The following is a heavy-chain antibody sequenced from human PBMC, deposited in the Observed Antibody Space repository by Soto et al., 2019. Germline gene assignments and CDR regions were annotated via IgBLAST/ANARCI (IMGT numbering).Heavy chain of an antibody. CDR3: ARGGRPYSLFLTHYYYYMDV. CDR1: GYTFTSYD. CDR2: MNPNSGNT. J-gene: IGHJ6*03. D-gene: IGHD2-21*01. Sequence: ASVKVSCKASGYTFTSYDINWVRQATGQGLEWMGWMNPNSGNTGYAQKFQGRVTMTRNTSISTAYMELSSLRSEDTAVYYCARGGRPYSLFLTHYYYYMDVWGKGTTVTVSS. V-gene: IGHV1-8*01.